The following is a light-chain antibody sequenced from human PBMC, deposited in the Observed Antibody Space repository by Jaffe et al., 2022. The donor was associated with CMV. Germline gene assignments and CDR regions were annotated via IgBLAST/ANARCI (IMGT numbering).Light chain of an antibody. J-gene: IGKJ1*01. CDR1: QDISNY. CDR3: QKYNSAPRT. Sequence: DIQMTQSPSSLSASVGDRVTITCRASQDISNYLAWYQQIPGKVPKLLIYDASTLQSGVPSRFSGSGSGTGFTLTISSLQPEDVAIYYCQKYNSAPRTFGQGTKVEIK. V-gene: IGKV1-27*01. CDR2: DAS.